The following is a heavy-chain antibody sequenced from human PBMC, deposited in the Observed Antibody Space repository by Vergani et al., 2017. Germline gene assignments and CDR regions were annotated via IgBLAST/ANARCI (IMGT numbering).Heavy chain of an antibody. D-gene: IGHD4-11*01. V-gene: IGHV3-9*01. J-gene: IGHJ3*02. Sequence: EVQLVESGGDLVQPGRSLRLSCAASGFTLDDYAMHWVRQAPGKGLEWVSGISWNSGSIGYADSVKGRFTSSRDNAKNSLYLQMNSLRTEDTALYYCAKAVYRNYGGDAFDIWGQGTMVTVSA. CDR1: GFTLDDYA. CDR3: AKAVYRNYGGDAFDI. CDR2: ISWNSGSI.